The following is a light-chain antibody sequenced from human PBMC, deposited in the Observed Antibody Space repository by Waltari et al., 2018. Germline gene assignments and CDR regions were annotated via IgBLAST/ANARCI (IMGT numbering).Light chain of an antibody. CDR2: DAS. Sequence: EIVSTQAPGTLSLSPVERATLSCRASQGVSRTLAWYQQKPGQAPRLLIYDASSRATGIPDRFSGSGSGTDFSLNISRLEPEDFAVYYCQKYGTLPATFGQGTKVEIK. J-gene: IGKJ1*01. CDR3: QKYGTLPAT. CDR1: QGVSRT. V-gene: IGKV3-20*01.